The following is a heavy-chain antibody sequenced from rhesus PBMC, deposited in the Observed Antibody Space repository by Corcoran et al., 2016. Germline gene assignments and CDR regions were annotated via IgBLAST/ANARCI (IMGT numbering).Heavy chain of an antibody. J-gene: IGHJ4*01. Sequence: QVQLQESGPGVVKPSETLSLTCAVSGCSISRSYWWRWIRQSPGKGLEWIGGIYGSGGSNEYNPSLKSRVTSSIDTSKNQFSLKLSSVTAADTAVYYCARQLLSLFDYWGQGVLVTVSS. D-gene: IGHD2-33*01. CDR3: ARQLLSLFDY. CDR1: GCSISRSYW. V-gene: IGHV4-93*02. CDR2: IYGSGGSN.